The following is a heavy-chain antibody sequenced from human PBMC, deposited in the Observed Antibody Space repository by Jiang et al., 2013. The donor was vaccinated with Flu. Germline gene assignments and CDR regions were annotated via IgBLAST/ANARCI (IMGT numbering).Heavy chain of an antibody. CDR3: AKVGHSGSYYMNLSYYYGMDV. D-gene: IGHD1-26*01. CDR1: GFTFSSYG. V-gene: IGHV3-30*18. J-gene: IGHJ6*02. Sequence: VQLLESGGGVVQPGRSLRLSCAASGFTFSSYGMHWVRQAPGKGLEWVAVISYDGSNKYYADSVKGRFTISRDNSKNTLYLQMNSLRAEDTAVYYCAKVGHSGSYYMNLSYYYGMDVWGQGDHGHRLL. CDR2: ISYDGSNK.